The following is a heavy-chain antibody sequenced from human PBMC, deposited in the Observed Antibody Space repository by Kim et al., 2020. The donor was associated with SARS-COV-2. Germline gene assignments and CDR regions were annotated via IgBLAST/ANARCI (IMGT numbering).Heavy chain of an antibody. CDR2: IYYSGST. D-gene: IGHD3-9*01. CDR3: ARHVGYVGRYFDWPGFDP. Sequence: SETLSLTCTVSGGSISSSSYYWGWIRQPPGKGLEWIGSIYYSGSTYYNPSLKSRVTISVDTSKNQFSLKLSSVTAADTAVYYCARHVGYVGRYFDWPGFDPWGQGTLVTVSS. V-gene: IGHV4-39*01. CDR1: GGSISSSSYY. J-gene: IGHJ5*02.